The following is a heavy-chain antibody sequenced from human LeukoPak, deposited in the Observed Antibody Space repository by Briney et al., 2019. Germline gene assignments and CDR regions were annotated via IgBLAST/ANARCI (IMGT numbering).Heavy chain of an antibody. V-gene: IGHV3-64D*06. CDR3: VKDEPGNIVVVTAPEYFQH. CDR2: ISSNGGST. Sequence: PGGSLRLSCSASGFTFSSYAMHWVRQAPGKGLEYVSAISSNGGSTYYADSVKGRFTISRDNSKNTLYLQMSSLRAEDTALYYCVKDEPGNIVVVTAPEYFQHWGQGTLVTVSS. D-gene: IGHD2-21*02. J-gene: IGHJ1*01. CDR1: GFTFSSYA.